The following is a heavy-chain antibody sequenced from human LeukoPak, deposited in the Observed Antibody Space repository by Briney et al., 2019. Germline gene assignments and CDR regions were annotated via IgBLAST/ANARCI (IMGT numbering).Heavy chain of an antibody. V-gene: IGHV3-49*04. D-gene: IGHD3-22*01. CDR1: GFTFGDYA. CDR2: IRSKAYGGTT. J-gene: IGHJ4*02. Sequence: GGSLRLSCTASGFTFGDYAMSWVRQAPGKGLEWVGFIRSKAYGGTTEYAASVKGRFTISRDDSKSIAYLQMNSLKTEDTAVYYCTRDSYYYDRSGYYDRDWGQGTLVTVSS. CDR3: TRDSYYYDRSGYYDRD.